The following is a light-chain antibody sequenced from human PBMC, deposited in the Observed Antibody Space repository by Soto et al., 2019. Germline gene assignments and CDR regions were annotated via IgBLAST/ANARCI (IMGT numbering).Light chain of an antibody. V-gene: IGLV1-44*01. CDR2: VNN. Sequence: QSVLTQPPSASGTPGQRVTISCSGSPTNIGENTVSWYQLLPGTAPKVVIYVNNKRPSGVPDRFSGSKSGTSASLAISGLQSEDEADDYCAAWDDSLNGHVFGTGTKLTVL. J-gene: IGLJ1*01. CDR3: AAWDDSLNGHV. CDR1: PTNIGENT.